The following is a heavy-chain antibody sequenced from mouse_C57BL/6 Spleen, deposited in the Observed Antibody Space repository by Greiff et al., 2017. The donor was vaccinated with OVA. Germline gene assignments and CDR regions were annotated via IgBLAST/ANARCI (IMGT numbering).Heavy chain of an antibody. V-gene: IGHV5-16*01. CDR3: ARAHDGYYFDY. Sequence: EVKLMESEGGLVQPGSSMKLSCTASGFTFSDYYMAWVRQVPEKGLEWVANINYDGSSTYYLDSLKSRFIISRDNAKNILYLQMSSLKSEDTATYYCARAHDGYYFDYWGQGTTLTVSS. CDR1: GFTFSDYY. J-gene: IGHJ2*01. CDR2: INYDGSST. D-gene: IGHD2-3*01.